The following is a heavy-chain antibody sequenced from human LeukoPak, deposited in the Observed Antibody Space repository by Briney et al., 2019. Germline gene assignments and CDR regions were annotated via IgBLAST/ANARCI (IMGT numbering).Heavy chain of an antibody. D-gene: IGHD3-22*01. V-gene: IGHV1-69*13. CDR2: IIPIFGTA. CDR3: ARGRSSGYYYALGY. J-gene: IGHJ4*02. Sequence: ASVTVSCTASGGTFSSYAISWVRQAPGQGLEWMGGIIPIFGTANYAQKFQGRVTITADESTSTPYMELSSLRSEDTAVYYCARGRSSGYYYALGYWGQGTLVTVSS. CDR1: GGTFSSYA.